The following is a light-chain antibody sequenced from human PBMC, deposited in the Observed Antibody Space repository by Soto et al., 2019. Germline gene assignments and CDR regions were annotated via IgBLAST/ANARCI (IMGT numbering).Light chain of an antibody. CDR1: QSVNSV. J-gene: IGKJ4*01. Sequence: EIVLTQSPATLSLSPGERATLSCRASQSVNSVLAWYQQKPNQAPRLLIYDASNRAPGIPARFSGSGSGTDFSLTISSLEPEDFAVYYCQQRGSWPLTFCGGTKVEIK. V-gene: IGKV3-11*01. CDR2: DAS. CDR3: QQRGSWPLT.